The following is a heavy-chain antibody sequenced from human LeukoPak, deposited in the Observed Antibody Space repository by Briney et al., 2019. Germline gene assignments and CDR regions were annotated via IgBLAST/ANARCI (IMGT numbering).Heavy chain of an antibody. CDR2: MNPSSGNT. CDR3: ARVAYYYDSAGLYLNYFYGMDV. D-gene: IGHD3-22*01. CDR1: GGTFSSYA. J-gene: IGHJ6*02. V-gene: IGHV1-8*02. Sequence: ASVKVSCKASGGTFSSYAISWVRQATGQGLEWLGWMNPSSGNTGYAQRFQGRVTMTRDTSISTAYMELSSLRSEDTAVYYCARVAYYYDSAGLYLNYFYGMDVWAQGTTVTVSS.